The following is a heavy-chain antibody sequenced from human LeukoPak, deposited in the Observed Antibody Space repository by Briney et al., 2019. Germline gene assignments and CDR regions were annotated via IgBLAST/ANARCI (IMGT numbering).Heavy chain of an antibody. CDR3: AKAPMDTAMELFDY. Sequence: PGGSLRLSCAASGFTFDDYAMHWVRQAPGKGLEWVSGISWNSGSIGYADSVKGRFTISRDNAKNSLYLQMNSLRAEDTALYYCAKAPMDTAMELFDYWGQGTLVTVSS. V-gene: IGHV3-9*01. D-gene: IGHD5-18*01. CDR2: ISWNSGSI. J-gene: IGHJ4*02. CDR1: GFTFDDYA.